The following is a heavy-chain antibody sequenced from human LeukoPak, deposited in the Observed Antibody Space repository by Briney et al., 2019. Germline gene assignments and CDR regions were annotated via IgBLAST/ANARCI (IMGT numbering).Heavy chain of an antibody. Sequence: SETLSLTCTVSGGSIGSYYWSWLRQPPGKGLEWIGYIYYSGSTNYNPSLKSRVTISVDTSKNQFSLKLSSVTAADTAVYYCARGLMRNIAVAGKGFDPWGQGTLVTVSS. V-gene: IGHV4-59*12. CDR1: GGSIGSYY. D-gene: IGHD6-19*01. CDR2: IYYSGST. CDR3: ARGLMRNIAVAGKGFDP. J-gene: IGHJ5*02.